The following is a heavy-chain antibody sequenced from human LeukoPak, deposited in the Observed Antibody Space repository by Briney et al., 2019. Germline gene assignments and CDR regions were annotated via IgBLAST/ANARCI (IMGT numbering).Heavy chain of an antibody. CDR1: GLTFSNSV. D-gene: IGHD2-8*01. V-gene: IGHV3-23*01. CDR3: ARGVDGTKDC. Sequence: GGSLRLSCAASGLTFSNSVMSWVRQAPGKGLEWVSAISPNGANTYYGDSVKGRFTISRDNSKNTLYLQMNSLRAEDTAVYYCARGVDGTKDCWGQGTQVTVSS. J-gene: IGHJ4*02. CDR2: ISPNGANT.